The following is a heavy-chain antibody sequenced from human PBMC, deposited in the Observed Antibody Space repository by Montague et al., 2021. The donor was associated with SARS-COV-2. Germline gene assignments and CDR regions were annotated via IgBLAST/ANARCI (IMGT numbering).Heavy chain of an antibody. Sequence: SETLSLTCTVSGGSISNNYWSWSRQPPRRGLGRMGNIYYSGSTDXXSSLKSRVPISLDMSKNQYSLKVTSVTAADTAVYYCASGGGYYDYGLDVWGPGTTVTVSS. CDR1: GGSISNNY. CDR2: IYYSGST. D-gene: IGHD3-22*01. V-gene: IGHV4-59*01. J-gene: IGHJ6*02. CDR3: ASGGGYYDYGLDV.